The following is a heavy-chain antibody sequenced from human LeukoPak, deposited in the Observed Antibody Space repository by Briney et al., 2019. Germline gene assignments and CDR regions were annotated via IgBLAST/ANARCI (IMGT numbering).Heavy chain of an antibody. V-gene: IGHV4-59*01. J-gene: IGHJ5*02. CDR3: SRDRGLVVPSNWFDP. CDR1: GGSISSYY. Sequence: PSETLSLTCTVSGGSISSYYCSWLRQPPAKGLQWIGYIYYSGSTNYNPSLTSRVPISVDTYKNQYSLKLNLITTAAEAVSFYSRDRGLVVPSNWFDPWGQGTLVTVSS. CDR2: IYYSGST. D-gene: IGHD2-2*01.